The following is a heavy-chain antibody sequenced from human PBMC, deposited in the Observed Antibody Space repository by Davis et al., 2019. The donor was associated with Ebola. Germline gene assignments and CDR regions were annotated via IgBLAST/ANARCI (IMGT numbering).Heavy chain of an antibody. CDR2: ISASGDTT. CDR3: ARRGAGGYWWGAFDY. CDR1: GFTFSSFA. Sequence: GESLKISCAASGFTFSSFAMGWVRQAPGKGLEWVSAISASGDTTYYADSVKGHFTISSDHSKNMLSLEMNSLRAEDAAIYYCARRGAGGYWWGAFDYWGQGTRVTVSS. D-gene: IGHD2-21*01. J-gene: IGHJ4*02. V-gene: IGHV3-23*01.